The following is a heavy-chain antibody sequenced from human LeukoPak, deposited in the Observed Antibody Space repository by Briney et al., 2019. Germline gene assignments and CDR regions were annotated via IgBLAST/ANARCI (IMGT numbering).Heavy chain of an antibody. V-gene: IGHV3-7*01. Sequence: GGSLRLSCAASGFTFSSYWMTWVRQAPGKGLEWVANVRQDGSERSYVDSVKGRFIISRDNAKNSLYLQMNSLRAEDTAVYYCATYSSLNRREFQYWGQGTLLTVSS. CDR3: ATYSSLNRREFQY. D-gene: IGHD3-22*01. CDR2: VRQDGSER. J-gene: IGHJ1*01. CDR1: GFTFSSYW.